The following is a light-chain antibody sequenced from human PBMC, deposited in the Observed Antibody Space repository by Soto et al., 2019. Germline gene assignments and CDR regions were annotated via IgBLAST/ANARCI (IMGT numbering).Light chain of an antibody. J-gene: IGKJ1*01. V-gene: IGKV3-15*01. CDR3: QQYNNWHPWT. Sequence: EIVMTQSPATLSVSPGERATLSCRASQSVSSNLAWYQQKPGQAPRLLIYGASTRATGIPARFSGSGSGTEFTLTISSLQSEDFAVYYCQQYNNWHPWTVGQGTKVAIK. CDR1: QSVSSN. CDR2: GAS.